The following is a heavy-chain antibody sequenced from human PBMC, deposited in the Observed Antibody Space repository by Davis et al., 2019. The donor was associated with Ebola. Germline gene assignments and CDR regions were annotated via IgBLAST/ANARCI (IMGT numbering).Heavy chain of an antibody. CDR1: GFTFSNYA. J-gene: IGHJ6*04. CDR2: IKQDGSEK. D-gene: IGHD3-10*01. Sequence: PGGSLRLSCAASGFTFSNYAMSWVRQAPGKGLGWVANIKQDGSEKYYVDSVEGRFTISRDNAKNSLYLQMNSLRDEDTAIYYCARADYGSGSSYGMDVWGKGTTVTVSS. V-gene: IGHV3-7*01. CDR3: ARADYGSGSSYGMDV.